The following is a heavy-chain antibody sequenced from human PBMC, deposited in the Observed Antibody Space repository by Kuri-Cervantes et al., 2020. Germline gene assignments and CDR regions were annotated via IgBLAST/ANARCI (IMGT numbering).Heavy chain of an antibody. CDR2: MNPNSANT. J-gene: IGHJ6*03. V-gene: IGHV1-8*02. CDR3: ARPNWNGNYYYMDI. CDR1: GYTFTSYD. D-gene: IGHD1-1*01. Sequence: ASVKVSCKASGYTFTSYDINWVRQATGQGLEWMGWMNPNSANTGYAQNLQGRVALTTDTSTSTAYLELRSLRSDDTAVYYCARPNWNGNYYYMDIWGKGTAVNVSS.